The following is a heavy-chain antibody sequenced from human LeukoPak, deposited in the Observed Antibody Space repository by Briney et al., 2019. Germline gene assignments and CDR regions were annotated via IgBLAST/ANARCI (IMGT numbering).Heavy chain of an antibody. D-gene: IGHD5-18*01. CDR1: GYTFSGHY. V-gene: IGHV1-2*06. Sequence: RASVNVSCKASGYTFSGHYLHWVRQAPGQGLEWMGRINPNTGVTQYTENFQGRVTMTGDTSISTAYMELNGLRSDDTAIYYCARTWIQLSTPDFDLWGQGTLVTVSS. J-gene: IGHJ4*02. CDR2: INPNTGVT. CDR3: ARTWIQLSTPDFDL.